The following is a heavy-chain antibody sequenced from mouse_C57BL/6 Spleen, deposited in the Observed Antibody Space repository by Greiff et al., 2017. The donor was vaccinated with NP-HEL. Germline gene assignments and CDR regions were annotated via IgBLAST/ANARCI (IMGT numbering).Heavy chain of an antibody. CDR1: GFTFSDYY. V-gene: IGHV5-16*01. Sequence: EVQLVESEGGLVQPGSSMKLSCTASGFTFSDYYMAWVRQVPEKGLEWVANINYDGSSTYYLDSLKSRFIISRDNAKNILYLQMSSLKSEDTATYYCAKALWDAMDYWGQGTAVTVSS. D-gene: IGHD1-1*02. CDR3: AKALWDAMDY. J-gene: IGHJ4*01. CDR2: INYDGSST.